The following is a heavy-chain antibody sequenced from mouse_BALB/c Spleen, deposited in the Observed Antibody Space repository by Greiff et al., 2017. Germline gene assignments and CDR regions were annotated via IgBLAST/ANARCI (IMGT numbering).Heavy chain of an antibody. Sequence: EVQLVESGGGLVKLGGSLKLSCAASGFTFSSYYMSWVRQTPEQRLELVAAINSNGGSTYYPDTVKGRFTISRDNAKNTLYLQMSSLKSEDTALYYCARHDGYYYYFDYWGQGTTLTVSS. CDR2: INSNGGST. J-gene: IGHJ2*01. CDR1: GFTFSSYY. V-gene: IGHV5-6-2*01. CDR3: ARHDGYYYYFDY. D-gene: IGHD2-3*01.